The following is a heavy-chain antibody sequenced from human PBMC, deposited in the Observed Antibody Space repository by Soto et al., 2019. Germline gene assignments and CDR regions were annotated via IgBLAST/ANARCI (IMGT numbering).Heavy chain of an antibody. CDR3: AHSICRLAGSCRAFDY. Sequence: QITLEESGPPLVKPTQTLTLTCTFSGFSLSTSGVGVGWIRQPPGKALEWLALIYWDDDKRYSPSLKSRLTITKDTSKNQVVLTMTNMDPVDTATYYCAHSICRLAGSCRAFDYWGQGTLVTVSS. D-gene: IGHD2-15*01. V-gene: IGHV2-5*02. CDR1: GFSLSTSGVG. J-gene: IGHJ4*02. CDR2: IYWDDDK.